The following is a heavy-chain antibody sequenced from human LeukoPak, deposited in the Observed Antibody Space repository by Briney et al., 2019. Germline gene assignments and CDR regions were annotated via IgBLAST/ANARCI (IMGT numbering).Heavy chain of an antibody. CDR2: ISAYNGNT. D-gene: IGHD2-15*01. V-gene: IGHV1-18*01. Sequence: ASVKVSCKASGYTFTSYGISWVRQAPGQGLEWMGWISAYNGNTNYAQKLQGRVTMTTDTSTSTAYMELRSLRSDDTAVYYCARRYCSGGSCENWFDPWGQGTLVTVSS. CDR3: ARRYCSGGSCENWFDP. CDR1: GYTFTSYG. J-gene: IGHJ5*02.